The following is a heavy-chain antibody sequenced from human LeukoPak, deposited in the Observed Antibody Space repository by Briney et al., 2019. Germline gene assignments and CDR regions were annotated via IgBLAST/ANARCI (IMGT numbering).Heavy chain of an antibody. Sequence: GGSLRLSCAASGFTFSSWWMHWVRQAPGKGLAWVSRINTDGSSTSYADSVKGRFTIARDNAKNTLYLQTNSLRAEDTAVYYCARAAVGVAVGYWGQGTLVTVSS. D-gene: IGHD6-19*01. J-gene: IGHJ4*02. CDR2: INTDGSST. CDR1: GFTFSSWW. CDR3: ARAAVGVAVGY. V-gene: IGHV3-74*01.